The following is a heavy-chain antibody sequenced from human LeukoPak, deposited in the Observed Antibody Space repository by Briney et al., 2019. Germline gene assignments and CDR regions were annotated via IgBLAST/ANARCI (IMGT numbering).Heavy chain of an antibody. V-gene: IGHV1-8*01. CDR1: GYTFTSYD. CDR2: MNPNSGNT. J-gene: IGHJ5*02. Sequence: ASVKVSCKASGYTFTSYDINWVRQATGQGLEWMGWMNPNSGNTGYARKFQGRVTMTRNTSISTAYMELSSLRSEDPAVYYCARGRARGIAVAGPKHNWFDPWGQGTLVTVSS. D-gene: IGHD6-19*01. CDR3: ARGRARGIAVAGPKHNWFDP.